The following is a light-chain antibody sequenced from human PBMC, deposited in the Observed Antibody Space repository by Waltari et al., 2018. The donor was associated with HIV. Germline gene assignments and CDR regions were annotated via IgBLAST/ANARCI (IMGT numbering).Light chain of an antibody. J-gene: IGLJ3*02. V-gene: IGLV2-23*02. CDR3: CTFSGRSSTWV. CDR2: DVT. CDR1: DVETYDL. Sequence: QSALTQPASVSGSHGQSITVSCTGDVETYDLVPWYQVHPGRAPKLIIHDVTKRPSGVSSRFSASKSGNTASLTISGLEAEDESLYYCCTFSGRSSTWVFGGGTQVTVL.